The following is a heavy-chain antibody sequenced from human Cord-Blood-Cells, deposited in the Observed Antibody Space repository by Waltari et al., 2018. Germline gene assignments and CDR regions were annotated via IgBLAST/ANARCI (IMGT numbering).Heavy chain of an antibody. J-gene: IGHJ4*02. CDR2: IYYSGST. D-gene: IGHD2-21*02. CDR3: ARAEPTAILDY. CDR1: GGSISSYY. Sequence: QVQLQESGPGLVKPSETLSLTCTVSGGSISSYYWSWMRQPPGKGLEWIGYIYYSGSTHNHPSLKGRVTISVDTSKNQFSLRRSAVTAADTTVYYCARAEPTAILDYWGQGTLVTVSS. V-gene: IGHV4-59*01.